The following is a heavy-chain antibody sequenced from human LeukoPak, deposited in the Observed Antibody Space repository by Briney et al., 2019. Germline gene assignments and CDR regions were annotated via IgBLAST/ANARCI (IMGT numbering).Heavy chain of an antibody. CDR2: IYRGDST. CDR1: GFTFSSYG. J-gene: IGHJ6*03. D-gene: IGHD3-10*01. CDR3: ARGGVNTMLRGVIRYYYMDV. Sequence: PVGSLRLSCAASGFTFSSYGMYWVRQAPGKGLEWVSVIYRGDSTYYADSVKGRFTISRDNSKNTLYLQMNSLRAEDTAVYYCARGGVNTMLRGVIRYYYMDVWGKGTTVTISS. V-gene: IGHV3-53*01.